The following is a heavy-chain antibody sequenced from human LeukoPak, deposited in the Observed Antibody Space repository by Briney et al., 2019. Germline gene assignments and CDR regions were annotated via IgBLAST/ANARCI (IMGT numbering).Heavy chain of an antibody. J-gene: IGHJ4*02. Sequence: GGSLRLSCAASGFTFSSYAMHWVRQAPGKGLEWGAVISYDGSNKYYADSVKGRFTISRDNSKNTLYLQMNSLRAEDTAVYYCARDGYEILLSFDYWGQGTLVTVSS. CDR3: ARDGYEILLSFDY. CDR1: GFTFSSYA. V-gene: IGHV3-30*04. D-gene: IGHD5-12*01. CDR2: ISYDGSNK.